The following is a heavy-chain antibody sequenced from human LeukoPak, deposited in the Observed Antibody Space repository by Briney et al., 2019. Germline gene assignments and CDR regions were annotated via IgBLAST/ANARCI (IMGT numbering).Heavy chain of an antibody. CDR3: ARDLKYYDSRGFDY. V-gene: IGHV3-21*01. J-gene: IGHJ4*02. CDR1: EFTFSSYS. D-gene: IGHD3-22*01. Sequence: PGGSLRLSCAASEFTFSSYSMNWVRQAPGKGPEWVSRISSSSSSIFYTDSVKGRFTISRDNAKNSLSLQMNSLRAEDTAVYYCARDLKYYDSRGFDYWGQGTLVTVSS. CDR2: ISSSSSSI.